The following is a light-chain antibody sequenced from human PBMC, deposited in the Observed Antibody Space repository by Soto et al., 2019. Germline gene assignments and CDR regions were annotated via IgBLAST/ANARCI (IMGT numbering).Light chain of an antibody. CDR1: ESVRSY. CDR2: DAS. J-gene: IGKJ5*01. CDR3: QQRYKWPPIT. V-gene: IGKV3-11*01. Sequence: EIVLTQSPATLSLSPGERATLSCSASESVRSYLAWYQQKPGQAPRLLIYDASNRATGIPARFSGSGSGTDFTLTISSLEPEDFAVYYCQQRYKWPPITFGQGTRLETK.